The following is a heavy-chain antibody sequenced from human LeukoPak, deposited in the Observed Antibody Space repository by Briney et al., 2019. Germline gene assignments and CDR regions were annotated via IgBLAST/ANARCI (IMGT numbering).Heavy chain of an antibody. D-gene: IGHD4-17*01. CDR3: TTNVDYGDYTTHHLDY. CDR1: GFTSSNAW. J-gene: IGHJ4*02. CDR2: FKSKTDGGTT. Sequence: PGGSLRLSCAASGFTSSNAWMSWVRQAQGGGREWVGGFKSKTDGGTTDYAAPVKGRFTISRDDSKNTLYLQMNSLKTEDTAVYYCTTNVDYGDYTTHHLDYWGQGTLVTVSS. V-gene: IGHV3-15*01.